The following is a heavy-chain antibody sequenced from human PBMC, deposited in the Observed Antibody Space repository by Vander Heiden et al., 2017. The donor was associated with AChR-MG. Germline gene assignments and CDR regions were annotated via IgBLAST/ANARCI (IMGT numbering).Heavy chain of an antibody. CDR2: ISYDGTNI. D-gene: IGHD5-18*01. CDR1: GFRFNYYG. Sequence: QVQLVESGGGVVQPGRPLSLPCAAPGFRFNYYGLHCVRQAPGKGLEWVAVISYDGTNIFYADSVKGRFTISRDNSKNMMYLQIKSLTIEDTAVYYCAKETTRGYSFGGGLDYWGQGTLVAVSS. J-gene: IGHJ4*02. V-gene: IGHV3-30*18. CDR3: AKETTRGYSFGGGLDY.